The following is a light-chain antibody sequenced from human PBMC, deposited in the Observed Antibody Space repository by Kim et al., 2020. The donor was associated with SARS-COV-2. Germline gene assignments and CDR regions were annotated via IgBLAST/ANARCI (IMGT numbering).Light chain of an antibody. V-gene: IGLV3-27*01. CDR3: YSAADNNRV. Sequence: SVSPGQTARITCSGDVLAKKYARWFQQKPGQAPVLVIYKDSERPSGVPARFSGSSSGTTVTLTISGAQVEDEADYYCYSAADNNRVFGGGTQLTVL. CDR1: VLAKKY. J-gene: IGLJ2*01. CDR2: KDS.